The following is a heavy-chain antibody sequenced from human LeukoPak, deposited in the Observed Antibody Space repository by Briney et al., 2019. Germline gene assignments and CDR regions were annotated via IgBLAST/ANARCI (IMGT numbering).Heavy chain of an antibody. V-gene: IGHV3-74*01. J-gene: IGHJ4*02. CDR3: ARPLYGDYTKNFDC. CDR2: INGDGSAT. CDR1: GFTFSRYW. D-gene: IGHD4-17*01. Sequence: GRSLTLSCAALGFTFSRYWMYWVRQDSGKGLVWVSRINGDGSATNYADSVKGRFTISRDNAKNTLYLQMNSLRAEDTAVYYCARPLYGDYTKNFDCWGQGTQVTVSS.